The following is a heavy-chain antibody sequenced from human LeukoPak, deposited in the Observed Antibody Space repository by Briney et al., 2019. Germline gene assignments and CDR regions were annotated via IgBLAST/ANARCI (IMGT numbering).Heavy chain of an antibody. CDR1: GFTVSNKY. Sequence: GGSLRLSCAASGFTVSNKYLHWVRQAPGKGLEWVSVIYSGGTTYYANSVKGRFTISRDSSKNTMYPQMNSLRVEDTAMYYCGRDVGPWGQGTLVTVSS. V-gene: IGHV3-53*01. J-gene: IGHJ5*02. CDR2: IYSGGTT. CDR3: GRDVGP.